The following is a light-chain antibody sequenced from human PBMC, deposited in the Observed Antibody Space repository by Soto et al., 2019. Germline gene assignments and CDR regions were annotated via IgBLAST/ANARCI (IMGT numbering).Light chain of an antibody. CDR3: QQYGSSGT. J-gene: IGKJ1*01. CDR2: GAS. V-gene: IGKV3-15*01. CDR1: QSVSSN. Sequence: EIVMTQSPATLSVSPGERATLSCRASQSVSSNLAWYQQKPGQAPRLLIYGASTRATDIPARFSGSGSGTDFTLTISRLEPEDFAVYYCQQYGSSGTFGQGTKVDNK.